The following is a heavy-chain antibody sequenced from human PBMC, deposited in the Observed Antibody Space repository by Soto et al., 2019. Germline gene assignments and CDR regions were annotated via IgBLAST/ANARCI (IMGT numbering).Heavy chain of an antibody. V-gene: IGHV1-18*01. J-gene: IGHJ4*02. D-gene: IGHD1-26*01. CDR2: STHTGNT. CDR1: GYAFPHYV. CDR3: ARSGEHPLDY. Sequence: ASVKVSCKTSGYAFPHYVINWVRQAPGHGLEWMGFSTHTGNTNYAQNFQGRVVLTTDTSTSTAYMEVTSLRSDDTAVYYCARSGEHPLDYWGQGTPVTVSS.